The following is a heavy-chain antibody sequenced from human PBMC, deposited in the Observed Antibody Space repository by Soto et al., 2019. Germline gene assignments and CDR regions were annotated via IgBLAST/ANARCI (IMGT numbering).Heavy chain of an antibody. D-gene: IGHD2-2*01. J-gene: IGHJ5*02. CDR3: AKGTAAMKSWFDP. CDR1: GFSFSTYT. CDR2: ISASGGAT. V-gene: IGHV3-23*01. Sequence: GGSLRLSCAVSGFSFSTYTINWVRHSPGKGLEWVSSISASGGATYYADSVKGRFTVSRDNAKNTLHLQMNSLRGDDTAKYFCAKGTAAMKSWFDPWGQGTLVTVSS.